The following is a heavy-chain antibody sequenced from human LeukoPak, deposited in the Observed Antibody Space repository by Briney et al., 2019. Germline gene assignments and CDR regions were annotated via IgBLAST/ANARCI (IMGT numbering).Heavy chain of an antibody. CDR1: GFAFSSHS. CDR3: ARELAL. J-gene: IGHJ4*02. CDR2: IDSRSGSI. V-gene: IGHV3-48*02. Sequence: GGSLRLSCAASGFAFSSHSLNWVRQAPGKGLEWVSYIDSRSGSIYYADSVKGRFTISRDNAKNSLFLQMNSLRDEDTAVYFCARELALWGQGTLVTVSS.